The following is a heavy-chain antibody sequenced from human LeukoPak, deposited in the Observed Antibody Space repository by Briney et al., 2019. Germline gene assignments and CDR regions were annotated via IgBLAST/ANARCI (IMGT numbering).Heavy chain of an antibody. CDR2: IIPIFGTA. J-gene: IGHJ4*02. CDR1: GGTFSSYA. D-gene: IGHD2-8*01. Sequence: SVKVSCKASGGTFSSYAISWVRQAPGQGLEWMGGIIPIFGTANYAQKFQGRVTITADESTSTAYMELSSLRSEDTAVYYCARDAEYCTNGVCYGGFDYWGQGTLVTVSS. V-gene: IGHV1-69*13. CDR3: ARDAEYCTNGVCYGGFDY.